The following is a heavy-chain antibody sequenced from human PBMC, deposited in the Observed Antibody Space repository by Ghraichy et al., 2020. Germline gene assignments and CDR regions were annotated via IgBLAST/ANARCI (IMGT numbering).Heavy chain of an antibody. J-gene: IGHJ6*03. CDR1: GASVRSDNW. D-gene: IGHD2/OR15-2a*01. CDR2: ILHREIHKTGIT. CDR3: ARGARYCDNFNNCEALSYIDV. V-gene: IGHV4-4*02. Sequence: LETLSLTCTVSGASVRSDNWWSWVRQSPGKGLEWIGEILHREIHKTGITNFNASLKTRATISTDRSKNQFSLKLTSVTAADTAVYYCARGARYCDNFNNCEALSYIDVWGKGTTVIVSS.